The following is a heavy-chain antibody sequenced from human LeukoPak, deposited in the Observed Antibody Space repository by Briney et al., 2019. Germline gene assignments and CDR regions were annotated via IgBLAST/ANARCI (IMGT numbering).Heavy chain of an antibody. D-gene: IGHD3-10*01. J-gene: IGHJ3*02. Sequence: SVKVSCKASGGTFSSYAISWVRQAPGQGLEWMGGTIPIFGTANYAQKFQGRVTITTDESTSTAYMELSSLRSEDTAVYYCARVYGSGSFDAFDIWGQGTMVTVSS. V-gene: IGHV1-69*05. CDR1: GGTFSSYA. CDR3: ARVYGSGSFDAFDI. CDR2: TIPIFGTA.